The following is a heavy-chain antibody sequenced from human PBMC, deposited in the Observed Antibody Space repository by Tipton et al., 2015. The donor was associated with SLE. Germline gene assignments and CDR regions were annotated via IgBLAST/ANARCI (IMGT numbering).Heavy chain of an antibody. CDR1: GFTFSSYA. CDR2: ISSNGGST. J-gene: IGHJ4*02. Sequence: GSLRLSCAASGFTFSSYAMHWVRQAPGKGLEYVSAISSNGGSTYYANSVKGRFTISRDNSKNTLYLQMGSLRAEDMAVYYCARGDYGGNSVGYWGQGTLVTVSS. D-gene: IGHD4-23*01. V-gene: IGHV3-64*01. CDR3: ARGDYGGNSVGY.